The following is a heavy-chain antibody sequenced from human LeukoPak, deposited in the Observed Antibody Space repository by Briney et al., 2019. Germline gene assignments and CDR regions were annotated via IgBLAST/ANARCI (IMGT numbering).Heavy chain of an antibody. D-gene: IGHD6-13*01. V-gene: IGHV6-1*01. CDR2: TYYRSKWYN. CDR3: ARDLPMVAAAGRFDY. CDR1: GDSVSSNSAA. Sequence: SQTLSLTCAICGDSVSSNSAAWNWIRQSSSRSLEWLGRTYYRSKWYNDYAVSVKSRITINPDTSKNQFSLQLNSVTPEGTAVYYCARDLPMVAAAGRFDYWGQGTLVTVSS. J-gene: IGHJ4*02.